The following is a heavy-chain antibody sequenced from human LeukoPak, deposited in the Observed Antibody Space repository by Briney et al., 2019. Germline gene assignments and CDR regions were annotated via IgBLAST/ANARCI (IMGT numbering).Heavy chain of an antibody. CDR3: ASFAYYYYYMDV. CDR1: GGSISSYY. V-gene: IGHV4-59*01. J-gene: IGHJ6*03. Sequence: PSETLSLTCTVSGGSISSYYWSWIRQPPGKGLGWIGYIYYSGSTNYNPSLKSRVTISVDTSKNQFSLKLSSVTAADTAVYYCASFAYYYYYMDVWGKGTTVTVSS. CDR2: IYYSGST.